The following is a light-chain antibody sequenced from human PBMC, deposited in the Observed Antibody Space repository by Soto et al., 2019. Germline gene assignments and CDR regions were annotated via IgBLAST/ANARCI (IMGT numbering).Light chain of an antibody. CDR2: DAS. Sequence: AIQLTQAPSSLSASVGDRVTFTCRAGQDIGTALAWYQQKSGTAPNLLIYDASNLESGVPSRFSGSGSGTLFTLTISSLQPEDLGTYYCQQFNSYPHTFGQGTKLEI. J-gene: IGKJ2*01. CDR3: QQFNSYPHT. V-gene: IGKV1-13*02. CDR1: QDIGTA.